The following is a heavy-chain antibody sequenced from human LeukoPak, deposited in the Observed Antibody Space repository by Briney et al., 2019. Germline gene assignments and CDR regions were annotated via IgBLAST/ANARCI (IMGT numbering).Heavy chain of an antibody. D-gene: IGHD3-3*01. J-gene: IGHJ4*02. Sequence: ASVKLSRTASGYTSTSFFIRWGRQAPGQGLEWMGIINPSGGRTTYAQKFHGRVTMTRDTSTSTVYMELSSLGSDDTAVYYCASKHSDLWSFSVYWGQGTLVTVSS. CDR2: INPSGGRT. CDR1: GYTSTSFF. V-gene: IGHV1-46*01. CDR3: ASKHSDLWSFSVY.